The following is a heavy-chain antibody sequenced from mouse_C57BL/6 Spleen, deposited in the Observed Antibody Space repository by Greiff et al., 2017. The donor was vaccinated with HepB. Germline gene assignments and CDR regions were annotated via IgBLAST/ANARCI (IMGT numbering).Heavy chain of an antibody. D-gene: IGHD3-2*02. V-gene: IGHV1-55*01. CDR3: ARSWTAQARNRFAY. Sequence: VQLQQPGADLVKPGASVKMSCKASGYTFTSYWITWVKQRPGQGLEWIGDIYPGSGSTNYNEKFKSKATLTVDTSSSTAYMQLSSLTSEDSAVYYCARSWTAQARNRFAYWGQGTLVTVSA. J-gene: IGHJ3*01. CDR1: GYTFTSYW. CDR2: IYPGSGST.